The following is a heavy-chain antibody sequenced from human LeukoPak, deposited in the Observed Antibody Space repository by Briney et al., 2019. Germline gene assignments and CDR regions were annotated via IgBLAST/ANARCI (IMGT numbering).Heavy chain of an antibody. D-gene: IGHD1-26*01. CDR3: TADYRRDGENI. J-gene: IGHJ3*02. CDR2: IKSEIDRGTT. CDR1: GFTFSNAW. V-gene: IGHV3-15*01. Sequence: PGGSLRLSCAASGFTFSNAWMNWVRQAPGKGLEWVGRIKSEIDRGTTDYAAPVKGRFTISRDDSKNTLYLQMTSLKTEDTAVYYCTADYRRDGENIWGQGTMVTVSS.